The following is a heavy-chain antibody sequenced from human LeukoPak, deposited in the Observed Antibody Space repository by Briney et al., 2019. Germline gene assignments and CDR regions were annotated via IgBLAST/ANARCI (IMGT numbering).Heavy chain of an antibody. V-gene: IGHV4-4*02. J-gene: IGHJ6*02. CDR2: IYHSGST. D-gene: IGHD6-19*01. CDR3: ARGSKGKQWLLPYYYYYGMDV. CDR1: GGSISSSNW. Sequence: SETLSLTCAVSGGSISSSNWWSWVRQPPGKGLEWIGEIYHSGSTNYNPSLKSRVTISVDKSKNQFSLKLSSVTAADTAVYYCARGSKGKQWLLPYYYYYGMDVWGQGTTVTVSS.